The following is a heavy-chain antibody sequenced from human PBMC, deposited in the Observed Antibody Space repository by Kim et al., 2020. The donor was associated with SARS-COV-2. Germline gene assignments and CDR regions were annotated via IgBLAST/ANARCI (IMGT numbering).Heavy chain of an antibody. CDR3: ARGPSGLLLGY. D-gene: IGHD3-22*01. CDR2: INAGNVNT. CDR1: GYTFTSYA. Sequence: ASVKVSCKASGYTFTSYAMHWVRQAPGQRLEWMGWINAGNVNTKYSQKFQGRVTITRDTSAGTAYMELSSLRSEDTPVYSFARGPSGLLLGYWGQGPLVT. V-gene: IGHV1-3*01. J-gene: IGHJ4*02.